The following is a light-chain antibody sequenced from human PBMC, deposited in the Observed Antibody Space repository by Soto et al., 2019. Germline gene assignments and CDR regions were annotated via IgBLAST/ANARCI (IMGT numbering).Light chain of an antibody. CDR1: QSFGTN. Sequence: EMLMTQSPATLSVSPGERTTLSCRATQSFGTNLAWYQKKPGQAPTLVIYDVSIRATGVPARFSGSGSGTEFTLTISSLQSEDFADYYCQQYNQWPITFGQGTRLEIK. CDR2: DVS. J-gene: IGKJ5*01. V-gene: IGKV3-15*01. CDR3: QQYNQWPIT.